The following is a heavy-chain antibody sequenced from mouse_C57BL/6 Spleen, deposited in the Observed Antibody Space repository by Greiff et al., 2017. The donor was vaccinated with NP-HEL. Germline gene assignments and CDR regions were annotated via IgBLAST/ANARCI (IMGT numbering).Heavy chain of an antibody. V-gene: IGHV5-4*01. CDR2: ISDGGSYT. D-gene: IGHD2-1*01. J-gene: IGHJ4*01. CDR3: ARDSYYGKGYAMDY. CDR1: GFTFSSYA. Sequence: EVQGVESGGGLVKPGGSLKLSCAASGFTFSSYAMSWVRQTPEKRLEWVATISDGGSYTYYPDNVKGRFTISRDNAKNNLYLQLSHLKSEDTAMYYCARDSYYGKGYAMDYWGQGTSVTVSS.